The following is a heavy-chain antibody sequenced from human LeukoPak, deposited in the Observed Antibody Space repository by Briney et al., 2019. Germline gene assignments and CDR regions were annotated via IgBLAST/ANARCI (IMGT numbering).Heavy chain of an antibody. CDR1: GFTFSSYG. V-gene: IGHV3-33*01. Sequence: GSLRLSCEASGFTFSSYGMHWVRQAPGKGLEWVALIWHDGSDKYYADSVKGRFTISRDNSKNTLYVQMNSLRAEDTAVYYCARGPTGTYDFWGQGTLVTVSS. CDR2: IWHDGSDK. D-gene: IGHD4-17*01. J-gene: IGHJ4*02. CDR3: ARGPTGTYDF.